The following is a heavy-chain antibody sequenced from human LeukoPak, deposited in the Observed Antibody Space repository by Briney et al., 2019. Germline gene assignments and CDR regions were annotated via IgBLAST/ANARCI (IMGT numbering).Heavy chain of an antibody. CDR1: GGSFSGYY. Sequence: SETLSLTCAVYGGSFSGYYWSWIRQSPGKGLECIGYIHYTGSTNYNPSLKSRVTISVDTSKNQFSLKLSSVTAADTAVYYCARVSSVWMKDYYYYMDVWGKGTTVTVSS. CDR2: IHYTGST. D-gene: IGHD5-12*01. CDR3: ARVSSVWMKDYYYYMDV. V-gene: IGHV4-59*12. J-gene: IGHJ6*03.